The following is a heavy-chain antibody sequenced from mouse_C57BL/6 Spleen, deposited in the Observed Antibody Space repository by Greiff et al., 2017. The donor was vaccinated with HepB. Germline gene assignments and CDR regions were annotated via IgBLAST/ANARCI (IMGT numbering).Heavy chain of an antibody. J-gene: IGHJ1*03. Sequence: QVQLKESGAELARPGASVKLSCKASGYTFTSYGISWVKQRTGQGLEWIGEIYPRSGNTYYNEKFKGKATLTADKSSSTAYMELRSLTSEDSAVYFCAKAQATDFDVWGTGTTVTVSS. CDR2: IYPRSGNT. V-gene: IGHV1-81*01. D-gene: IGHD3-2*02. CDR3: AKAQATDFDV. CDR1: GYTFTSYG.